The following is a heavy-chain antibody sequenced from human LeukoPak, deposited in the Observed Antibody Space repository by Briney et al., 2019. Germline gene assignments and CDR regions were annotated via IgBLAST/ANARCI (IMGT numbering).Heavy chain of an antibody. D-gene: IGHD3-22*01. Sequence: SETLSLTCTVSGGSISSSSYYWGWIRQPPGKGLEWIGSIYYSGSAYYNPSLKSRVTISVDTSKNQFSLKLSSVTAADTAVYYCARQLMIDYYYYYYYMDVWGRGTTVTISS. CDR3: ARQLMIDYYYYYYYMDV. CDR1: GGSISSSSYY. J-gene: IGHJ6*03. CDR2: IYYSGSA. V-gene: IGHV4-39*01.